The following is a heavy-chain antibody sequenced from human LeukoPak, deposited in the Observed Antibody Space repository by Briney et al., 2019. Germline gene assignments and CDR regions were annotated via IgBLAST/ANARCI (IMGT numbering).Heavy chain of an antibody. J-gene: IGHJ5*02. Sequence: ASVKVSCKASGYTFTGYGISWVRQAPGQGLEWMGWISAYNGNTNYAQKLQGRVTMTTDTSTSTAYMELRSLRSDDTAVYYCARDRTAMTYNWFDPWGQGTLVTVSS. D-gene: IGHD5-18*01. CDR2: ISAYNGNT. CDR1: GYTFTGYG. CDR3: ARDRTAMTYNWFDP. V-gene: IGHV1-18*01.